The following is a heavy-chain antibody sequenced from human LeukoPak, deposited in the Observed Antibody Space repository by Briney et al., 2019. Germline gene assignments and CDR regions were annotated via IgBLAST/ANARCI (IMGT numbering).Heavy chain of an antibody. CDR1: GFTFSSYA. CDR3: AKDSSAIAAATRNWFDP. V-gene: IGHV3-23*01. D-gene: IGHD6-13*01. J-gene: IGHJ5*02. CDR2: ISGSGGST. Sequence: PGGSLRLSCAASGFTFSSYAMSWVRQAPGKGLEWVSAISGSGGSTYYADPVKGRFTISRDNSKNTLYLQMNSLRAEDTAVYYCAKDSSAIAAATRNWFDPWGQGTLVTVSS.